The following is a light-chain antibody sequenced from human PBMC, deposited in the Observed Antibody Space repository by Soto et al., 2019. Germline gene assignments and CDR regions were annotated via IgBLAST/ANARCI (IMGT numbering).Light chain of an antibody. Sequence: QSVLTQPPSASGSPGQSVTISCTGTSSDVGGYNFVSWCQQHPGKAPKFMIYEVSKRPSGVPDRFSGSKSGNTASLTVSGLQAEDEADYYCSSYAGGIKWVFGGGTKLTVL. CDR3: SSYAGGIKWV. V-gene: IGLV2-8*01. CDR1: SSDVGGYNF. J-gene: IGLJ3*02. CDR2: EVS.